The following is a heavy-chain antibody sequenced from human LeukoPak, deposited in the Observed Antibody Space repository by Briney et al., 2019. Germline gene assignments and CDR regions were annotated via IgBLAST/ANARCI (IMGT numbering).Heavy chain of an antibody. Sequence: PGGSLRLSCRASGLPFGDFPMTWIRQAPGRGLEWVGFIRRRGLGRTADYAASVKGRFAISRDDSKSIAYLQMNSLKSEDTAVYYCTTGNPQEYWGQGTLVTVSS. V-gene: IGHV3-49*03. CDR1: GLPFGDFP. D-gene: IGHD4-23*01. CDR2: IRRRGLGRTA. J-gene: IGHJ4*02. CDR3: TTGNPQEY.